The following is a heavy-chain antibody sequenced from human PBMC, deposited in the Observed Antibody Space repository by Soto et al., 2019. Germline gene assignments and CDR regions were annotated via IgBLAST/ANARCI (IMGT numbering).Heavy chain of an antibody. CDR1: GFTFDDYA. D-gene: IGHD2-2*01. CDR3: AKDMRSYCSSTSCYAFDI. Sequence: SLRLSCAASGFTFDDYAMHWVRQAPGKGLEWVSGISWNSGSIGYADSVKGRFTISRDNAKNSLYLQMNSLRAEDTALYYCAKDMRSYCSSTSCYAFDIWGQGTMVTVSS. J-gene: IGHJ3*02. CDR2: ISWNSGSI. V-gene: IGHV3-9*01.